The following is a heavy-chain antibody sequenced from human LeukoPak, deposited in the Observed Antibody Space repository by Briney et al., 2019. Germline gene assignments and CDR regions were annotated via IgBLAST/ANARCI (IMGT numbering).Heavy chain of an antibody. CDR2: IWYDGSNK. J-gene: IGHJ3*02. Sequence: PGGSLRLSCAASGFTFSSYGMHWVRQAPGKGLEWVAVIWYDGSNKYYADSVKGRFTISRDNSKNTLYLQMNSLRAEDTAVYYCAKDPGRTNDAFDIWGQGTMVTVSS. CDR3: AKDPGRTNDAFDI. CDR1: GFTFSSYG. V-gene: IGHV3-33*06.